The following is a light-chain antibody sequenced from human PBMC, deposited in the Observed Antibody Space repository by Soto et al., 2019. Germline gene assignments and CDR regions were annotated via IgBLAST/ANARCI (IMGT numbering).Light chain of an antibody. CDR3: QHYYSYPRT. J-gene: IGKJ1*01. V-gene: IGKV1-8*01. CDR1: QGISSY. CDR2: AAS. Sequence: AIRMTQSPSSLSASTGDRVTITCRASQGISSYLAWYQQKPGKAPKLLIYAASTLQSGVTSRFSVSGSGTDFNLTISCLQSEDFATDYCQHYYSYPRTFGRGTKVVIK.